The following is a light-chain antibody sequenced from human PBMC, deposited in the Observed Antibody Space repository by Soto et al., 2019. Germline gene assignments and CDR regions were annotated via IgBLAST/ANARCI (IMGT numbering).Light chain of an antibody. CDR2: EVN. Sequence: QSALTKPPSASGSPGQSVTISCTGTSSDVGGYHSVSWYQQHPGKAPKLMIYEVNKRPSGVPDRFSGSKSGYTASLTVSGLQAEDEADYYCSSYAGRSNVLFCGGTKVTVL. J-gene: IGLJ2*01. CDR3: SSYAGRSNVL. CDR1: SSDVGGYHS. V-gene: IGLV2-8*01.